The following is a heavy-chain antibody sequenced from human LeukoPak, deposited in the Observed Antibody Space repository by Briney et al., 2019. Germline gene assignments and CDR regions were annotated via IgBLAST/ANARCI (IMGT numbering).Heavy chain of an antibody. V-gene: IGHV4-30-2*02. D-gene: IGHD2-2*02. J-gene: IGHJ6*03. CDR3: ARLTYNYYMDV. CDR1: GGSISSGGYY. Sequence: SETLSLTCTVSGGSISSGGYYWSWIRQPPGKGLEWIGYIYHSGSTYYNPSLKSRVTISVDRSKNQFSLKLSSVTAADTAVYYCARLTYNYYMDVWGKGTTVTVSS. CDR2: IYHSGST.